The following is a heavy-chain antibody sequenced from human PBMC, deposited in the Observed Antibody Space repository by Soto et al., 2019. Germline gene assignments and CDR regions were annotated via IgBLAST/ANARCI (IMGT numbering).Heavy chain of an antibody. J-gene: IGHJ6*02. D-gene: IGHD5-18*01. V-gene: IGHV3-48*02. CDR2: ISSSSSSI. CDR3: ARVDTAMVDSYGMDV. Sequence: GGSLRLSCAASGFTFGTYSMNWVRQSPGKGLEWVSYISSSSSSIYYADSVKGRFTISRDNAKNSLYLQMNSLRDEDTAVYYCARVDTAMVDSYGMDVWGRGTTVTVSS. CDR1: GFTFGTYS.